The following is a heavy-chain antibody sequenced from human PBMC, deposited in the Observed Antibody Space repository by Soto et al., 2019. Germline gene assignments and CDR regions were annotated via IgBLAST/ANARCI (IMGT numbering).Heavy chain of an antibody. V-gene: IGHV3-30*09. Sequence: QVPLVESGVGVVQPGRSLRLSCAASGFTFSSYAMHWVRQAPGKGLEWVAAISYDGSKKYYADSVKGRFAISRDNSKNTLYLKMHSLRAEDTDGYYCASLGKVGASSNFYGMDGWGPGTTVTVSS. CDR1: GFTFSSYA. CDR2: ISYDGSKK. CDR3: ASLGKVGASSNFYGMDG. D-gene: IGHD1-26*01. J-gene: IGHJ6*02.